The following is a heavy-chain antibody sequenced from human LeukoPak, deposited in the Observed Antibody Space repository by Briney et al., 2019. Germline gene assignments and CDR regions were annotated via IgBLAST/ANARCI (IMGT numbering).Heavy chain of an antibody. CDR1: GFTFSSYG. CDR3: AKDWFWSTGALDY. V-gene: IGHV3-30*18. J-gene: IGHJ4*02. CDR2: ISYDGSNK. D-gene: IGHD7-27*01. Sequence: GGSLRLSCAASGFTFSSYGMHWVRQAPGKGLEWVAVISYDGSNKYYADSVKGRFTISRDNSKNTLYLQMNSLRAEDTAVYYCAKDWFWSTGALDYWGQGTLVTVSS.